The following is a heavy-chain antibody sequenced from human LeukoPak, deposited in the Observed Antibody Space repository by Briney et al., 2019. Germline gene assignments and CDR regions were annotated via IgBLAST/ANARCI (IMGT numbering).Heavy chain of an antibody. CDR2: IYYSGST. CDR1: GGSISSYY. J-gene: IGHJ6*04. V-gene: IGHV4-59*01. CDR3: ARLYCSGGSCYYYGMDV. D-gene: IGHD2-15*01. Sequence: SETLSLTCTVSGGSISSYYWSWIRQPPGKGLEWIGYIYYSGSTNYNPSLKSRVTISVDTSKNQFSLKLSSVTAADTAVYYCARLYCSGGSCYYYGMDVWGKGTTVTVSP.